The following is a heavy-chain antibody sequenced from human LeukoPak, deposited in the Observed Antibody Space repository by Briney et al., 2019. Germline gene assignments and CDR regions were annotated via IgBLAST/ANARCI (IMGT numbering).Heavy chain of an antibody. D-gene: IGHD2-2*01. J-gene: IGHJ3*02. CDR3: ARPSAQGNAFDI. V-gene: IGHV3-74*01. CDR2: INRDGTTT. CDR1: GFTFSSYW. Sequence: GGSLRLSCAASGFTFSSYWMHWVRQAPGKGLVWVSGINRDGTTTTYADSVTGRFTIPRDNAKNTLYLQVNTLRAEDTAVYYCARPSAQGNAFDIWGQGTMVTVSS.